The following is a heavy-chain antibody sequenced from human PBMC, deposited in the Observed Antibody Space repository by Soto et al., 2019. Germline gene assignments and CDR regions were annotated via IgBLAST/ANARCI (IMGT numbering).Heavy chain of an antibody. D-gene: IGHD1-26*01. CDR3: ARGVGSSPPRY. Sequence: KTSETLSLTCTVSGDSVTSDSYFWSWIRQPPGQALEWIGYIYDSGSPYYNPSLRSRVIISADTSKNQTSLKLTSATAADKAVYYCARGVGSSPPRYWGRGTLVTVSS. CDR2: IYDSGSP. CDR1: GDSVTSDSYF. V-gene: IGHV4-61*01. J-gene: IGHJ4*02.